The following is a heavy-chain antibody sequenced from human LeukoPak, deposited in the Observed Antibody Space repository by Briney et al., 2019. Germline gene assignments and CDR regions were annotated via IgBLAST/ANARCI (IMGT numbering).Heavy chain of an antibody. D-gene: IGHD3-22*01. CDR3: ALQNDSSPFDY. Sequence: GGSLSLSCAASGFTVSSNYMSWVRQAPGKGLEWVSVIYSGGSTDYADSVKGRFTISRDNSKNTLYLQMNSLRAEDTAVYYCALQNDSSPFDYWGQGTLVTVSS. V-gene: IGHV3-53*01. J-gene: IGHJ4*02. CDR1: GFTVSSNY. CDR2: IYSGGST.